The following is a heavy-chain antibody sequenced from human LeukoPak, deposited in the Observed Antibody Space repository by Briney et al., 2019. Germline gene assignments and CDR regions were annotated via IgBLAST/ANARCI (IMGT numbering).Heavy chain of an antibody. D-gene: IGHD3-9*01. CDR1: GFTFGDYA. V-gene: IGHV3-49*04. CDR2: IRSKAYGGTT. CDR3: TRVDYDILTGPPLL. Sequence: GGSLRLSCTASGFTFGDYAMSWVRQAPGKGLEWVGFIRSKAYGGTTEYAASVKGRFTISRDDSKSIAYLQMNSLKTEDTAVYYCTRVDYDILTGPPLLWGQGTLVTVSS. J-gene: IGHJ4*02.